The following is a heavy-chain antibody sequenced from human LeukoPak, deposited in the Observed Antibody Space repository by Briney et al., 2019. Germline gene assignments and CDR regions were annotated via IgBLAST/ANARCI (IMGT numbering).Heavy chain of an antibody. J-gene: IGHJ4*02. CDR1: GGSFSGYY. CDR3: ARGPPPDFDRSGFYYNY. V-gene: IGHV4-34*01. D-gene: IGHD3-22*01. Sequence: SETLSLTCAIYGGSFSGYYWSWFRQPPGKGLEWIVEISHAGGASYNPSLKSRVTISEDTSKNQFSLILSSVTAADTAVYYCARGPPPDFDRSGFYYNYWGQGTLVIVSS. CDR2: ISHAGGA.